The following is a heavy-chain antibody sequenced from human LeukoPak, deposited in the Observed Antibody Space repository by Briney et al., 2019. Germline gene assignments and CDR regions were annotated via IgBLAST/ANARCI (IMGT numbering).Heavy chain of an antibody. Sequence: SETLSLTCTVSGGSISSGSYYWSWIRQPAGKGLEWIGRIYTSGSTNYNPSLKSRVTISVDTSKNQFSLKLSSVTAADTAVYYCARAYSGSHFSLYDAFDIWGQGTRVTVSS. D-gene: IGHD1-26*01. V-gene: IGHV4-61*02. CDR3: ARAYSGSHFSLYDAFDI. CDR2: IYTSGST. J-gene: IGHJ3*02. CDR1: GGSISSGSYY.